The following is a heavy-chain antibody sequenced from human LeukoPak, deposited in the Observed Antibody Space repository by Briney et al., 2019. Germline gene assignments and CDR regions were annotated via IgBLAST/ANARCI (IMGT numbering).Heavy chain of an antibody. CDR2: IYYSGST. CDR3: ARDLSYGLYFDY. J-gene: IGHJ4*02. D-gene: IGHD5-18*01. CDR1: GGSISSSSYY. Sequence: PSETLSLTCTVSGGSISSSSYYWGWIRQPPGKGLGWIGSIYYSGSTYYNPSLKSRVTISVDTSKNQFSLKLSSVTAADTAVYYCARDLSYGLYFDYWGQGTLVTVSS. V-gene: IGHV4-39*07.